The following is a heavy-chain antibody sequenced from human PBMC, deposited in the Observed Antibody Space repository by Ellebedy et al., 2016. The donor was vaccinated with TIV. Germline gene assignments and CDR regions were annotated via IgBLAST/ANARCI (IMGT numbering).Heavy chain of an antibody. CDR3: ARSFPNPYYYYALDV. Sequence: GESLKISCAASGFNFSNSGMHWVRQAPGKGLEWVALIWYDGSKRYYADSVKGRFTISRDNPKNTLYLQMNSLGAEDTAVYYCARSFPNPYYYYALDVWGQGTTVTVSS. J-gene: IGHJ6*02. D-gene: IGHD2/OR15-2a*01. CDR2: IWYDGSKR. CDR1: GFNFSNSG. V-gene: IGHV3-33*01.